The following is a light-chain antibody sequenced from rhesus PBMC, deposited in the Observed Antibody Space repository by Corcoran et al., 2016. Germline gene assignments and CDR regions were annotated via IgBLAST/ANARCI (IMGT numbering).Light chain of an antibody. V-gene: IGKV1-43*02. J-gene: IGKJ1*01. CDR2: KTS. CDR3: LQYNTDPPT. CDR1: QDITTS. Sequence: DIQMTQSPSSLSASVGDRVIITCRASQDITTSFNWYQQKPGKSPKRLIYKTSSLESGVPSRFSGSGSGTDFTLTFNSLQPEDFATYNYLQYNTDPPTFGQGTRVEIK.